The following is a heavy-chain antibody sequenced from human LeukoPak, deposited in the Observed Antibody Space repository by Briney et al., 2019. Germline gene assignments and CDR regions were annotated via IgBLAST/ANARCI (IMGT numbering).Heavy chain of an antibody. D-gene: IGHD1-26*01. J-gene: IGHJ6*02. Sequence: ASVRVSCKASGYTFTVYYMHWVRQAPGQGLEWMGIINPSSGATNYAQKFQGRVTMTRDTSTSTVYMELSSQRSEDTAVYYCARATNFYYYYGMDVWGQGTTVTVSS. CDR2: INPSSGAT. CDR3: ARATNFYYYYGMDV. V-gene: IGHV1-46*01. CDR1: GYTFTVYY.